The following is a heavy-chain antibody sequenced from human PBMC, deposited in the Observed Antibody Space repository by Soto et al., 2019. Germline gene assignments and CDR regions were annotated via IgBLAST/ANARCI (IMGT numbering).Heavy chain of an antibody. CDR2: IDSDGRTT. CDR3: ARGVVVYQQLVRGRDRFDP. Sequence: EVQLVESGGGQVQPGGSLTLSCAASGFTLRSYWMHWVRQAPAKGLEWVARIDSDGRTTNYADSVKGRFTISRDNAKNTVFLHMNSLRAEDRAVYYCARGVVVYQQLVRGRDRFDPWGQGTLVTVSS. D-gene: IGHD6-13*01. V-gene: IGHV3-74*01. CDR1: GFTLRSYW. J-gene: IGHJ5*02.